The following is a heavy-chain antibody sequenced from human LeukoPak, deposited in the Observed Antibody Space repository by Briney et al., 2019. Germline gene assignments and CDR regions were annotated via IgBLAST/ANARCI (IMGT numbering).Heavy chain of an antibody. Sequence: GGSLRLSCAASGFTFSSYSMNWVRQAPGKGLEWVSSISSSSSYIYYADSVKGRFTISRDNAKNSLYLQMNSLRAEDTAVYYCARSYSSSWYGIDYWGQGTLVTVSS. CDR1: GFTFSSYS. D-gene: IGHD6-13*01. J-gene: IGHJ4*02. V-gene: IGHV3-21*01. CDR2: ISSSSSYI. CDR3: ARSYSSSWYGIDY.